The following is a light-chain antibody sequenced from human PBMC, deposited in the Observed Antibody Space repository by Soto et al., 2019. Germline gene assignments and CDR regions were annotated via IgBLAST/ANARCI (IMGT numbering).Light chain of an antibody. Sequence: QSLLTHPASLSGSPGQSITISCTGTSSDVGGYRYVSWYQQFPDKAPKLMIYEVSNRPSGVSSRFSGSKSGNTASLTISGLQAEDEADYYCSSYTSSGPLVVFGGGTKVTVL. V-gene: IGLV2-14*01. CDR2: EVS. CDR3: SSYTSSGPLVV. J-gene: IGLJ2*01. CDR1: SSDVGGYRY.